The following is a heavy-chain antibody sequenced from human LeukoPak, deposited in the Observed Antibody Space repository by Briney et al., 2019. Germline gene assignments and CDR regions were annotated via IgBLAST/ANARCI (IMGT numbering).Heavy chain of an antibody. V-gene: IGHV1-18*01. CDR2: ISAYNGNT. J-gene: IGHJ4*02. D-gene: IGHD3-3*01. Sequence: ASVKVSCKASGYTLTSYGISWVRQAPGQGLEWMGWISAYNGNTNYAQKLQGRVTMTTDTSTSTAYMELRSLRSDDTAVYYCAREPRAYDFWSGPLDYWGQGTLVTVSS. CDR3: AREPRAYDFWSGPLDY. CDR1: GYTLTSYG.